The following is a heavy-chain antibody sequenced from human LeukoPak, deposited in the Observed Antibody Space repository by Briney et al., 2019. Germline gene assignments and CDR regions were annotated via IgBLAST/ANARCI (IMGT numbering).Heavy chain of an antibody. CDR1: GGTFSSYA. D-gene: IGHD6-13*01. J-gene: IGHJ6*03. CDR2: IIPIFGTA. Sequence: SVKVSCKASGGTFSSYAISWVRQAPGQGLEWMGGIIPIFGTANYAQKFQGRVTITADKSTSTAYMELSSLRSEDTAVYYCARRIAAAAVFDMRVDYYYYYMDVWGKGTTVTVSS. CDR3: ARRIAAAAVFDMRVDYYYYYMDV. V-gene: IGHV1-69*06.